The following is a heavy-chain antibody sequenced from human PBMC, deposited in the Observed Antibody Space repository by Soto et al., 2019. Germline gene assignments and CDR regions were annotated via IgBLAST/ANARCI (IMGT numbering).Heavy chain of an antibody. CDR3: AKGRKGVPAASFQH. CDR2: IYYSENT. D-gene: IGHD2-2*01. CDR1: GGSISSSSNH. Sequence: PSETLSLTCTVSGGSISSSSNHWGWIRQPPGKGLEWIGNIYYSENTYYNPSLKSRVTISVDTSKNQFSLRLTSVTAADTAVYYCAKGRKGVPAASFQHWGQGTLVTVSS. J-gene: IGHJ1*01. V-gene: IGHV4-39*01.